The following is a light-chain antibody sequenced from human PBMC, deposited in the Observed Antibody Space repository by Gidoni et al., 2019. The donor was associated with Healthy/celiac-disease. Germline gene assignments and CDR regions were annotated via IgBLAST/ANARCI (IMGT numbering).Light chain of an antibody. CDR2: GAS. J-gene: IGKJ3*01. V-gene: IGKV3-15*01. Sequence: EIVMTPSPATLSVSPGERATPSCRASQSVSSNLAWDQQRPGQAPSLLIYGASTRATGSPARFSGSGSGTEFTLTISGLQSEDFAVYYCQQYKNWPRTFGPGTKVDIK. CDR1: QSVSSN. CDR3: QQYKNWPRT.